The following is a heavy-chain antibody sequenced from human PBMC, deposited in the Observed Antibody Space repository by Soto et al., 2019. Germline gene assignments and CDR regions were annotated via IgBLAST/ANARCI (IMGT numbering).Heavy chain of an antibody. Sequence: SETLSLTCTVSGGSIINSGYFWGWIRQTPGKGLEYIGSIYYSGSTYYKPSLKSRVTISVDTSTNQFPLKLSSVTAADTAVYYCARHAEYYGGNLYHFDNWGQGTLVTVSS. V-gene: IGHV4-39*01. CDR3: ARHAEYYGGNLYHFDN. J-gene: IGHJ4*02. D-gene: IGHD4-17*01. CDR2: IYYSGST. CDR1: GGSIINSGYF.